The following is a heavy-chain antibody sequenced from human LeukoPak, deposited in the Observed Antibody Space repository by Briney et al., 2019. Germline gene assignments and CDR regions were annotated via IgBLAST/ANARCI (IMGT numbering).Heavy chain of an antibody. J-gene: IGHJ4*02. CDR3: AREELTY. CDR1: RFTFSSYA. D-gene: IGHD1-26*01. Sequence: GGSLRLSCAASRFTFSSYAMSWVRQAPGKGLEWVSSISTSSDYIYYADSVKGRFTISRDNAKNSLYLQMNSLRAEDTAVYYCAREELTYWGQGTLVTVSS. V-gene: IGHV3-21*01. CDR2: ISTSSDYI.